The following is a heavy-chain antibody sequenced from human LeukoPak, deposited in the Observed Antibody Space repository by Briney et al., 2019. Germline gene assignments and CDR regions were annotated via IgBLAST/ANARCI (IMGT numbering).Heavy chain of an antibody. D-gene: IGHD1-26*01. CDR3: ARDERGSYFPGEEDNWFDP. J-gene: IGHJ5*02. Sequence: ASVKVSCKASGYTFTSYGISWVRQAPGQGLEWMGWISAYNGNTNYAQKLQGRVNMTTDTSTSTAYMELRSLRSDDTAVYYCARDERGSYFPGEEDNWFDPWGQGTLVTVSS. V-gene: IGHV1-18*01. CDR1: GYTFTSYG. CDR2: ISAYNGNT.